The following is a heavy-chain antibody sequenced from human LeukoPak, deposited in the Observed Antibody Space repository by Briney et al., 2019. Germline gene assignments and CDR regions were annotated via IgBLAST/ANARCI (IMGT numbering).Heavy chain of an antibody. V-gene: IGHV3-7*01. D-gene: IGHD3-9*01. CDR2: IKQGGSEK. CDR3: ARDGYYNVDY. CDR1: GFTFSRHW. Sequence: PGGSLRLSCAASGFTFSRHWMTWVRQAPGKGLEWVASIKQGGSEKYYADAVKGRFTVSRDNAKNALFLQMNSLRVEDTAVYFCARDGYYNVDYLGQGTLVTVSS. J-gene: IGHJ4*02.